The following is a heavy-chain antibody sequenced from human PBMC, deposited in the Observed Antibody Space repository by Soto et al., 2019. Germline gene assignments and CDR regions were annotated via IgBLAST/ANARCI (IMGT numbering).Heavy chain of an antibody. CDR2: ISAYNGNT. D-gene: IGHD1-26*01. CDR3: ARDSLSGTDACDI. J-gene: IGHJ3*02. CDR1: GYTFINYG. V-gene: IGHV1-18*01. Sequence: QGQLVQSGAEVKKPGASVKVSCKASGYTFINYGVTWVRQAPGQGLEWMGWISAYNGNTNYAQKLQGRVTLTTDTSTSTADMELGSLTPDDTAVYYCARDSLSGTDACDIWGQGTMVTVSS.